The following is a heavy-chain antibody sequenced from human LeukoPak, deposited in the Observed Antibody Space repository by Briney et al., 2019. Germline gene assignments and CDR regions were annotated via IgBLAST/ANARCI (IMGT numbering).Heavy chain of an antibody. CDR1: GGSFSGYY. CDR2: INHSGST. V-gene: IGHV4-34*01. D-gene: IGHD2-15*01. CDR3: ARGPDVVVVAATWRGWFDP. Sequence: NPSETLSLTCAVYGGSFSGYYWSWIRQPPGKGLEWIGEINHSGSTNYNPSLKSRVTISVDTSKNQFSLKLSSVTAADTAVYYCARGPDVVVVAATWRGWFDPWGQGTLVTVSS. J-gene: IGHJ5*02.